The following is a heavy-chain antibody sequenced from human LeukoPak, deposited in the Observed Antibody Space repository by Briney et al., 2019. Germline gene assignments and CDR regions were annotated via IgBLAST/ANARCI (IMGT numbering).Heavy chain of an antibody. D-gene: IGHD3-10*01. CDR3: ARDFGY. J-gene: IGHJ4*02. V-gene: IGHV3-53*01. CDR2: IYSGSST. CDR1: GFTFSSYA. Sequence: GGSLRLSCAASGFTFSSYAMSWVRQAPGKGLEWVSVIYSGSSTYYADSVKGRFTISRDNSKNTLYLQMNSLRAEDTAVYYCARDFGYWGQGTLVTVSS.